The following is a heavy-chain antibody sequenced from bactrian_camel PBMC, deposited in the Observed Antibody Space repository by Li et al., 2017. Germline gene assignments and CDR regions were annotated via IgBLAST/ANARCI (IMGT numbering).Heavy chain of an antibody. CDR2: IGGYGST. CDR1: GYTSTRSC. V-gene: IGHV3S44*01. CDR3: AQRTVN. J-gene: IGHJ4*01. D-gene: IGHD7*01. Sequence: DVQLVESGGGSALAGGYVRLTCAASGYTSTRSCMGWFRQAPGKRREGVAAIGGYGSTTYADSVKGRFTISRDNAKNTLYLQLNSLKTEDTAMYYCAQRTVNWGQGTQVTVS.